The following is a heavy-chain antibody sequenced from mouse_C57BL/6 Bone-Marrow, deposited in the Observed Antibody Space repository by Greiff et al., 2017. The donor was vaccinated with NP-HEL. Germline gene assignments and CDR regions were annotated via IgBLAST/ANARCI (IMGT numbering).Heavy chain of an antibody. CDR3: AREGLGPYYFDY. J-gene: IGHJ2*01. V-gene: IGHV5-17*01. CDR2: ISSGSSTI. D-gene: IGHD4-1*01. Sequence: DVKLVESGGGLVKPGGSLKLSCAASGFTFSDYGMHWVRQAPEKGLEWVAYISSGSSTIYYADTVKGRFTISRDNAKNTLFLQMTSLRSEDTAMSYCAREGLGPYYFDYWGQGTTLTVSS. CDR1: GFTFSDYG.